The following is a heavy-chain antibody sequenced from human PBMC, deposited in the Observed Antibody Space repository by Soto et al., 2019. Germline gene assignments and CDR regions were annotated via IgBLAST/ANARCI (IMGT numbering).Heavy chain of an antibody. CDR3: ARGLAAAGNWFDP. Sequence: TLSFSCTVCGGSISSYYWIWIRQPPGKGLEWIGYIYYSGSTNYNPSLKSRVTISVDTSKNQFSLKLSSVTAADTAVYYCARGLAAAGNWFDPWGQGTLVTVSS. CDR1: GGSISSYY. CDR2: IYYSGST. V-gene: IGHV4-59*01. D-gene: IGHD6-13*01. J-gene: IGHJ5*02.